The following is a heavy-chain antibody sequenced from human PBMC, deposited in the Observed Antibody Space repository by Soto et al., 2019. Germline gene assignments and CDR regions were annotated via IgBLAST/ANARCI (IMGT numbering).Heavy chain of an antibody. V-gene: IGHV1-69*06. D-gene: IGHD3-10*01. CDR1: GDTFSSDA. CDR3: ARHVTMVRGLLIGSAHGLDV. CDR2: IVPLFGTA. J-gene: IGHJ6*02. Sequence: QVQLVQSGAEVRKPGSSVKVSCQASGDTFSSDAINWVRQVPGQGLEWMGRIVPLFGTATYAQKFQGRVTMTADRSTNTAYMDMRSLTSEASAVYYCARHVTMVRGLLIGSAHGLDVWGQGTTVSVSS.